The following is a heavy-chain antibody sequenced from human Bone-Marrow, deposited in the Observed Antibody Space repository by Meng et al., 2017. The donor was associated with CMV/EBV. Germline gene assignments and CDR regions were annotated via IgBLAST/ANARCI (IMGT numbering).Heavy chain of an antibody. CDR1: GGSISSYY. J-gene: IGHJ5*02. CDR3: AGLGGGYDSGIWFDP. CDR2: IYYSGST. V-gene: IGHV4-59*01. D-gene: IGHD5-12*01. Sequence: GSLRLSCTVSGGSISSYYWSWIRQPPGKGLEWIGYIYYSGSTNYNPSLKSRVTISVDTSKNQFSLKLSSVTAADTAVYYCAGLGGGYDSGIWFDPWGQGTLVTVSS.